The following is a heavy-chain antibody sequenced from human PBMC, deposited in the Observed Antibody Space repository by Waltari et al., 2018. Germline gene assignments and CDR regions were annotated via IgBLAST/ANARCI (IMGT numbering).Heavy chain of an antibody. V-gene: IGHV4-39*01. J-gene: IGHJ3*01. CDR1: GGAITSSRHY. CDR2: ISYRGAT. D-gene: IGHD3-16*01. Sequence: QLHMQESGPGLVKPSETLSLTCSVSGGAITSSRHYWGWLRQPPGKGLEWTGTISYRGATYYTPSLRRRVTLSFDTSKIPFSLKVNSVTAAATAVYYCATYVGASVGTAAFDVWGQGTMVTVSS. CDR3: ATYVGASVGTAAFDV.